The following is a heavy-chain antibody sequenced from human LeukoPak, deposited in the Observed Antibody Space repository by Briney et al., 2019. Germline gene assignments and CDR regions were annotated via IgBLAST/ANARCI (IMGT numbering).Heavy chain of an antibody. V-gene: IGHV3-7*01. Sequence: GGSLRLSCAASGLTFSQSWMSWVRQTPGKGLEWVASITPDGSERYYVDPVKGRFTISRDNANNSLYLQMNSLRVEDTAVYYCTRGITTSDYWGQGTLVTVSS. D-gene: IGHD1-14*01. CDR2: ITPDGSER. CDR1: GLTFSQSW. CDR3: TRGITTSDY. J-gene: IGHJ4*02.